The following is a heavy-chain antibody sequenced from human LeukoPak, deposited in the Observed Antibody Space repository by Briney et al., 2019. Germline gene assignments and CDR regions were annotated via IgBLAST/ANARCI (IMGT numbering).Heavy chain of an antibody. V-gene: IGHV3-23*01. CDR1: GFTFSSYA. Sequence: GGSLRLSCAASGFTFSSYAMSWVRQAPGKGLEWVSAIGGSGGSTYYADSVKGRFTIPRDNSKNTLCLQMNSLRAEDTAVYYCAKFGSGSYHYAPFDYWGQGTLVTVSS. D-gene: IGHD3-10*01. J-gene: IGHJ4*02. CDR2: IGGSGGST. CDR3: AKFGSGSYHYAPFDY.